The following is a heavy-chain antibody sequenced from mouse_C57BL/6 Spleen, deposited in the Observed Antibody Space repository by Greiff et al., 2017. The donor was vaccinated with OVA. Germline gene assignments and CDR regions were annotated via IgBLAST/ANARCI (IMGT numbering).Heavy chain of an antibody. J-gene: IGHJ2*01. V-gene: IGHV5-9*01. D-gene: IGHD1-1*01. Sequence: DVHLVESGGGLAKPGGSLKLSCAASGFTFSSYTMSWVRQTPEKRLEWVATISGGGGKTYYPHSVKGRFTITRANAKNTQYLQMSRLSAEDTALYYCGRCPDITTVVAPFDYWGQGTTLTVSS. CDR3: GRCPDITTVVAPFDY. CDR2: ISGGGGKT. CDR1: GFTFSSYT.